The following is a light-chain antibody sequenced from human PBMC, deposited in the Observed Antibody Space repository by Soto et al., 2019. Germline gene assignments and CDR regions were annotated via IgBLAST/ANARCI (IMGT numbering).Light chain of an antibody. CDR3: QQYNSWPPT. V-gene: IGKV3-15*01. Sequence: EKVMTQSPATLSVSPGERATLSCRASQSVNSALAWYQQKPGQVPRLLIYGASTRATGIPARFSGSGSGTEFTLTISSLQSEDFAVYYCQQYNSWPPTFGQGTKVDI. CDR2: GAS. J-gene: IGKJ1*01. CDR1: QSVNSA.